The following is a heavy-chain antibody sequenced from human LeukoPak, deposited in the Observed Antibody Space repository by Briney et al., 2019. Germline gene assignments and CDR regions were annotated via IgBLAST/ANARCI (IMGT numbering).Heavy chain of an antibody. CDR1: GYTFTSYG. CDR2: ISAYNGNT. V-gene: IGHV1-18*01. Sequence: ASVKVSCKASGYTFTSYGISWVRQAPGQGLEWMGWISAYNGNTNYAQKLQGRVTMTRDTSISTAYMELSRLRSDDTAVYYCARVLSNRVDYWGQGTLVTVSS. CDR3: ARVLSNRVDY. D-gene: IGHD1-14*01. J-gene: IGHJ4*02.